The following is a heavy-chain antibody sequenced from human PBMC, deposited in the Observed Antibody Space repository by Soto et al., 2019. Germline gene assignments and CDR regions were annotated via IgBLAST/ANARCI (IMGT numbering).Heavy chain of an antibody. D-gene: IGHD6-13*01. J-gene: IGHJ4*02. CDR3: AASLRAGTRGGDY. CDR2: INHSGST. V-gene: IGHV4-34*01. Sequence: PSETLSLTCAVYGGSFSGHYWSWIRQPPGKGLEWIGEINHSGSTNYNPSLKSRVTISVDTSKNQFSLKLSSVTAADTAVYYCAASLRAGTRGGDYWGQGTLVTVSS. CDR1: GGSFSGHY.